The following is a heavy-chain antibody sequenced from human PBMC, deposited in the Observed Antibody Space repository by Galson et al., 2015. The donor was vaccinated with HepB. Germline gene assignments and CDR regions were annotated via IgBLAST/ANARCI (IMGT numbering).Heavy chain of an antibody. CDR2: ISGNGGST. V-gene: IGHV3-23*01. J-gene: IGHJ6*02. D-gene: IGHD2-2*01. Sequence: SLRLSCAASGFTFSSYAMSWVRQAPGKGLEWVSAISGNGGSTYYADSVKGRFTISRDNSKNTLYLQMNSLRAEDTAVYYCAKGLRGVVPAAMRNYYYGMDVWGQGTTVTVSS. CDR3: AKGLRGVVPAAMRNYYYGMDV. CDR1: GFTFSSYA.